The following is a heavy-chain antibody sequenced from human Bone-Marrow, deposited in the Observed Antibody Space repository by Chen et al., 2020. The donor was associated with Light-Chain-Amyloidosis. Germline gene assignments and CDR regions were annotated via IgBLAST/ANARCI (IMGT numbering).Heavy chain of an antibody. J-gene: IGHJ5*02. Sequence: EVQLMESGGGLVQPGGSLRLSCAASGFTFSAYWMTWVRQAPGKGLERVATINQGGSEGYYVDSVKGRFTISRDNGKNSLYLQMNSLRAEDTALYYCTRGGSDSSWYWWAWGQGTLVTVSS. V-gene: IGHV3-7*01. CDR1: GFTFSAYW. D-gene: IGHD2-8*02. CDR3: TRGGSDSSWYWWA. CDR2: INQGGSEG.